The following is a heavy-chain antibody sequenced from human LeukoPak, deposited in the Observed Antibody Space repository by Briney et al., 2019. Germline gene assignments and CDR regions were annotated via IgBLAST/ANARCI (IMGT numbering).Heavy chain of an antibody. CDR1: GYTFTSYD. CDR2: MNPNSGNT. D-gene: IGHD5/OR15-5a*01. J-gene: IGHJ6*03. CDR3: ARSHYSVGVTYYYYYMDV. Sequence: GASVKVSCKASGYTFTSYDINWVRQATGQGLEWMGWMNPNSGNTGYAQKFQGRVTITRNTSISTAYMELRSLRSDDTAVYYCARSHYSVGVTYYYYYMDVWGKGTTVTVSS. V-gene: IGHV1-8*03.